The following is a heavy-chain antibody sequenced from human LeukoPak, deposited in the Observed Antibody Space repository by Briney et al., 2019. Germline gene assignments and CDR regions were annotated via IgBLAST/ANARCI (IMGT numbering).Heavy chain of an antibody. CDR3: ARATGYSSSWWDY. Sequence: SETLSLTCTVSGGSISSSSYYWGWIRQPPGKGLEWIGSIYYSGSTYYNPSLKSRVTISVDTSKNQFSLKLSSVTAADTAVYYCARATGYSSSWWDYWGQGTLVTVSS. CDR2: IYYSGST. J-gene: IGHJ4*02. D-gene: IGHD6-13*01. CDR1: GGSISSSSYY. V-gene: IGHV4-39*07.